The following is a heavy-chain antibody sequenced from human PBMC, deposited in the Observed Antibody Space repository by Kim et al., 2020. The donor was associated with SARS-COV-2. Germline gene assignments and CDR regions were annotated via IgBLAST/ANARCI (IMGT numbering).Heavy chain of an antibody. J-gene: IGHJ4*02. D-gene: IGHD3-3*01. CDR3: ARDTIFGVVIRNFDY. V-gene: IGHV3-21*01. Sequence: DSVKGRFTIYRDNAKNSLYLQMNSLRAEDTAVYYCARDTIFGVVIRNFDYWGQGTLVTVSS.